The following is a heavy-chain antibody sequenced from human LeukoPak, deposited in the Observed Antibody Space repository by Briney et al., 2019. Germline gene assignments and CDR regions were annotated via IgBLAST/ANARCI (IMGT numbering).Heavy chain of an antibody. CDR3: AAGFGSSWPRGAYYYYYMDV. D-gene: IGHD6-13*01. V-gene: IGHV1-58*01. J-gene: IGHJ6*03. Sequence: ASVKVSRKASGFTFTSSAVQWVRQARGQRLEWIGWIVVGSGNTNYAQKFQERVTITRDMSTSTAYMELSSLRSEDTAVYYCAAGFGSSWPRGAYYYYYMDVWGKGTTVTVSS. CDR1: GFTFTSSA. CDR2: IVVGSGNT.